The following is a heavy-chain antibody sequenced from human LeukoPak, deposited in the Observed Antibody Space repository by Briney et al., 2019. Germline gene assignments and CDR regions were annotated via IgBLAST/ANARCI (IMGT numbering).Heavy chain of an antibody. V-gene: IGHV1-2*02. D-gene: IGHD3-22*01. CDR1: GYTFTGYY. CDR3: ARPAAPAFGHYYDISGWALDI. Sequence: ASVKVSCKAPGYTFTGYYMHWVRQAPGQGLEWMGWINPNSGGTNYAQKFQGRVTMTRDTSISTAYMELSRLRSDDTAVYYCARPAAPAFGHYYDISGWALDIWGQGTMVTVSS. CDR2: INPNSGGT. J-gene: IGHJ3*02.